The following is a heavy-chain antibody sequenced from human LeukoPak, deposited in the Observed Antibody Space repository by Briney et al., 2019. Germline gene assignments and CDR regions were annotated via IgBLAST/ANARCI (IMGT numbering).Heavy chain of an antibody. Sequence: GGSLRLSCAASGFTFTRYWMHWVRQVPGKGLVWVSRINIDGTTTNYADSVKGRFTISRDNAKSTVYLQMDSLRAEDTAVYYCTRDYWGSLEYWGQGTLVTVSS. CDR3: TRDYWGSLEY. D-gene: IGHD7-27*01. CDR1: GFTFTRYW. CDR2: INIDGTTT. J-gene: IGHJ4*02. V-gene: IGHV3-74*01.